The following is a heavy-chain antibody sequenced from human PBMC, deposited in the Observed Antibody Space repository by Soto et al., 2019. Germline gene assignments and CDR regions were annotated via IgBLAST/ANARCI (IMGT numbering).Heavy chain of an antibody. D-gene: IGHD1-26*01. CDR1: GGSISSGDYY. CDR2: IYYSGST. J-gene: IGHJ6*02. V-gene: IGHV4-30-4*01. Sequence: TLSLTCTVSGGSISSGDYYWSWIRQPPGKGLEWIGYIYYSGSTYYNPSLKSRVTISVDTSKNQFSLKLSSVTAADTAVYYCARVDQASYYYYGMDVWGQGTTVTVSS. CDR3: ARVDQASYYYYGMDV.